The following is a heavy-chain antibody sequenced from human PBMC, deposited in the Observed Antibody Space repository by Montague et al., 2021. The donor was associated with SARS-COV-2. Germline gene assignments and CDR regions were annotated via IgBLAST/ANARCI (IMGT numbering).Heavy chain of an antibody. Sequence: TLSLTCIVSGGSISSDGYYWSWMRQHPGKGLKWIGYIYYSGSTYYNPSLQSRLSIPLDTSKNHFSLRLSTVTAADTDVYSCARSESPSYSSSSFDYWGQGTLVTVSS. V-gene: IGHV4-31*03. J-gene: IGHJ4*02. D-gene: IGHD6-13*01. CDR2: IYYSGST. CDR1: GGSISSDGYY. CDR3: ARSESPSYSSSSFDY.